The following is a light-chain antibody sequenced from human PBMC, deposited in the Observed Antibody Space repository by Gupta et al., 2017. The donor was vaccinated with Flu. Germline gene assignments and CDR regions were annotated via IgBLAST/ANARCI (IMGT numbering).Light chain of an antibody. CDR3: SSYTNTNNLVV. CDR1: GSAVGAYNY. J-gene: IGLJ2*01. CDR2: EVN. Sequence: ITITCTGTGSAVGAYNYVSWYQQHPGQAPQLKIFEVNNRPSGVSNRFSGSKSGNTATLTITGLRAEDEADYYCSSYTNTNNLVVFGGGTKLTVL. V-gene: IGLV2-14*01.